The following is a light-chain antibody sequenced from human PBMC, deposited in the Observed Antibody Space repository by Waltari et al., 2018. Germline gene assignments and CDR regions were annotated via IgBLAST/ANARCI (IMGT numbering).Light chain of an antibody. V-gene: IGLV4-69*01. CDR1: SGHSSYA. J-gene: IGLJ2*01. CDR2: LNSDGSH. CDR3: QTWGTGPHVV. Sequence: QLVLTQSPPASASLGASVKLTCTLSSGHSSYAIAWPQQQPEKGPRYLMKLNSDGSHSKGDGIPDRFSGSSSGAERYLTISSLQSEDEADYYCQTWGTGPHVVFGGGTKLTVL.